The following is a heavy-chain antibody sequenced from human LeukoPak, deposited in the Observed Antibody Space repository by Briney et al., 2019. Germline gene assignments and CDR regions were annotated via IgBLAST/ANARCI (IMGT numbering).Heavy chain of an antibody. D-gene: IGHD5-18*01. Sequence: SVKVSCKASVGTFSSYAISGVRQAPGQGREWRGRIIPILSIANYAQKFHGRVTITADKSTSTAYIELSSLRSEDTAVYYCARDRRAAMVTTRWYFDLWGRGTLVTVSS. CDR3: ARDRRAAMVTTRWYFDL. CDR1: VGTFSSYA. V-gene: IGHV1-69*04. CDR2: IIPILSIA. J-gene: IGHJ2*01.